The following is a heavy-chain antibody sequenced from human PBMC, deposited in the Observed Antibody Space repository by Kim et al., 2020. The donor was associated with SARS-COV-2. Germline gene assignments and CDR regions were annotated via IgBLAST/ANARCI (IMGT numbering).Heavy chain of an antibody. Sequence: SETLSLTCAVSGGSISSSNWWSWVRQPPGKGLEWIGEIYHSGSTNYNPSLKSRVTISVDKSKNQFSLKLSSVTAADTAVYYCAREGEEMGGSLDYWGQGTLVTVSS. D-gene: IGHD1-26*01. CDR1: GGSISSSNW. V-gene: IGHV4-4*02. J-gene: IGHJ4*02. CDR2: IYHSGST. CDR3: AREGEEMGGSLDY.